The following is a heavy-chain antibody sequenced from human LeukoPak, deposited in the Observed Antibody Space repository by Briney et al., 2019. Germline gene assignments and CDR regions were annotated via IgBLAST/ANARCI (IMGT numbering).Heavy chain of an antibody. Sequence: GGSLRLSCAASGFTFSSYSMNWVRQAPGKGLEWVAVISYDGSNKYYADSVKGRFTVSRDDSKNTLYLQMNSLRAEDTAVYYCAKDWEVFDYWGQGTLVTVSS. D-gene: IGHD1-26*01. CDR2: ISYDGSNK. CDR3: AKDWEVFDY. CDR1: GFTFSSYS. J-gene: IGHJ4*02. V-gene: IGHV3-30*18.